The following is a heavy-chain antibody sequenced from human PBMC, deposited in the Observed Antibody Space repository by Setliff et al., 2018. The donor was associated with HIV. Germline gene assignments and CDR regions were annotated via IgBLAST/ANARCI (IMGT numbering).Heavy chain of an antibody. CDR3: ASARIPTGGVSTSLDF. CDR1: GFTFGHYA. J-gene: IGHJ4*02. D-gene: IGHD2-15*01. CDR2: ITYDGSRT. Sequence: PGESLKISCTASGFTFGHYAMSWVRQAPGKGLEWVSVITYDGSRTYYADSVKGRCTISRDNSKSTLYRQLSSLRPEDTAVYYCASARIPTGGVSTSLDFWGLGTLVT. V-gene: IGHV3-30*15.